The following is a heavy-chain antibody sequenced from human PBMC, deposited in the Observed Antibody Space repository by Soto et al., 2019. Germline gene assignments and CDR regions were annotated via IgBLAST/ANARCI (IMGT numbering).Heavy chain of an antibody. V-gene: IGHV1-18*01. J-gene: IGHJ6*03. CDR2: ISVYNGNT. CDR1: GYTFSPYE. Sequence: QVQLVQSGAEVKKPGASVKVSCKASGYTFSPYEITGGRQAPGQGLEWMGWISVYNGNTKYAQKLQGRVTMTADTSTSTAYMELRSLRSDDTAVYYCARSPNYYYYMDVWGKGTTVTVSS. CDR3: ARSPNYYYYMDV.